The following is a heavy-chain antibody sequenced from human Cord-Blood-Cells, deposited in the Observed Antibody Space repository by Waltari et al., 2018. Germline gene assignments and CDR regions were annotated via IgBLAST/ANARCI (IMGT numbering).Heavy chain of an antibody. V-gene: IGHV4-34*01. J-gene: IGHJ5*02. CDR1: GGSFSGYY. CDR3: ARGGEDNWFDP. CDR2: INQSGST. Sequence: QVQLQQWGAGLLKPSETLSLTCAVYGGSFSGYYWSWIRQPPGKGLEWIGEINQSGSTNDNPSLKSRVTISVDTSKNQFSLKLSSVTAADTAVYYCARGGEDNWFDPWGQGTLVTVSS. D-gene: IGHD3-10*01.